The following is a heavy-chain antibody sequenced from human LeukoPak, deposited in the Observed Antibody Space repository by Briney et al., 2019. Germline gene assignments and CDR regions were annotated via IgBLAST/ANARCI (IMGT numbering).Heavy chain of an antibody. Sequence: AGSLRLSCAASGFTFSSYSMNWVRQAPGKGLEWVSSISSSSSYIYYADSVKGRFTISRDNAKNSLYLQMKSLRAEDTAVYYCARGAYGGGDYWGQGTLVTVSS. J-gene: IGHJ4*02. CDR1: GFTFSSYS. CDR2: ISSSSSYI. CDR3: ARGAYGGGDY. D-gene: IGHD4-23*01. V-gene: IGHV3-21*01.